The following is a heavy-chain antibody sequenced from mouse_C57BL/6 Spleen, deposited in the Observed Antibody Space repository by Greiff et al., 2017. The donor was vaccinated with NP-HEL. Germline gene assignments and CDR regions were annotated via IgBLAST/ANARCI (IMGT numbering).Heavy chain of an antibody. V-gene: IGHV1-82*01. CDR2: IYPGDGDT. CDR3: AREDWAAY. J-gene: IGHJ3*01. Sequence: VQLQQSGPELVKPGASVKISCKASGYAFSSSWMNWVKQRPGKGLEWIGRIYPGDGDTNYNGKFKGKATLTADKSSSTAYMQLSSLTSEDSAVYFCAREDWAAYWGQGTLVTVSA. D-gene: IGHD4-1*01. CDR1: GYAFSSSW.